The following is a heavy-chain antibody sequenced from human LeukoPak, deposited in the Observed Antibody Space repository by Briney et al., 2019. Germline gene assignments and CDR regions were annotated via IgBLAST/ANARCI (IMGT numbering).Heavy chain of an antibody. CDR3: AHSRGCSSTSCYRPDVEYFQH. V-gene: IGHV2-5*02. J-gene: IGHJ1*01. Sequence: SGPTLVKPTQTLTLTCTFSGFSLSTSGVGVGWIRQPPGKALEWLALIYWDDDKRYSPSLKSRLTITKDASKNQVVLTMTNMDPVDTATYYCAHSRGCSSTSCYRPDVEYFQHWGQGTLVTVSS. CDR2: IYWDDDK. CDR1: GFSLSTSGVG. D-gene: IGHD2-2*02.